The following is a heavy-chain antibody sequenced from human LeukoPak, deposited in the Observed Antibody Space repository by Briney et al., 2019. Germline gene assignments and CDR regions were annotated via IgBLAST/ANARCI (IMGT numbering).Heavy chain of an antibody. Sequence: GASVKVSCKASGGTFSSYAISWVRQAPGQGLEWMGGIIPIFGTANYAQKSQGRVTITADESTSTAYMELSSLRSEDTAVYYCARGNDCTGGVCYLDYWGQGTLVTVSS. CDR2: IIPIFGTA. D-gene: IGHD2-8*02. CDR3: ARGNDCTGGVCYLDY. V-gene: IGHV1-69*13. CDR1: GGTFSSYA. J-gene: IGHJ4*02.